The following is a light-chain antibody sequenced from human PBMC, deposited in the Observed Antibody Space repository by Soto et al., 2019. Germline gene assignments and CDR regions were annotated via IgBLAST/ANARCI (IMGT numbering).Light chain of an antibody. CDR3: QSYDNSLV. V-gene: IGLV1-40*03. CDR1: SSNIGAGFD. J-gene: IGLJ1*01. Sequence: QSALTQPPSVSGAPGQRVTISCTGSSSNIGAGFDVHWYQQFPGTAPKLLIYRNTNRPSGVPDRFSGSKSGASASLAITGLQAEDEADYYCQSYDNSLVFGTGTKLTVL. CDR2: RNT.